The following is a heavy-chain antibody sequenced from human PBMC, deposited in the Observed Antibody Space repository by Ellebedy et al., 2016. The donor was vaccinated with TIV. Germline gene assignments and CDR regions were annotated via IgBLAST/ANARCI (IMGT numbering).Heavy chain of an antibody. CDR3: ARVRWATVARGVPFHYGMDV. Sequence: ASVKVSCKASGYTFTGYYMHWVRQAPGQGPEWMGWINPDSGGTNYAQKFQGRVTMTRDKSMTTAYMDLSSLRSEDTAVYYCARVRWATVARGVPFHYGMDVWGQGTTVTVTS. V-gene: IGHV1-2*02. CDR1: GYTFTGYY. D-gene: IGHD3-10*01. CDR2: INPDSGGT. J-gene: IGHJ6*02.